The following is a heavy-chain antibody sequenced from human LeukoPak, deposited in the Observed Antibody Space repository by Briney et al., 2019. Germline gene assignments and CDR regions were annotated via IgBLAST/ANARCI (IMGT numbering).Heavy chain of an antibody. J-gene: IGHJ5*02. V-gene: IGHV4-59*11. Sequence: SETLSLTCTVSGGSISSHYWSSIRQPPGKGLEWIGYIYYSGSTNYNPSLKSRVTISVDTSKNQFSLKLSSVTAADTAVYYCAREVWYYYDSSGYYPWFDPWGQGTLVTVSS. CDR1: GGSISSHY. CDR3: AREVWYYYDSSGYYPWFDP. D-gene: IGHD3-22*01. CDR2: IYYSGST.